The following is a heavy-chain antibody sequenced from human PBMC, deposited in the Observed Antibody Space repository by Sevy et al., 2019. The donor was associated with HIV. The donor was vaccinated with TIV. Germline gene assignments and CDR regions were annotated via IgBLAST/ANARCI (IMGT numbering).Heavy chain of an antibody. CDR1: GYRFTGYY. CDR3: ARDAAIAAQGELDP. CDR2: INPHSGGT. D-gene: IGHD6-13*01. J-gene: IGHJ5*02. Sequence: ASVKVSCKASGYRFTGYYMHWVRQAPGQGLEGMGWINPHSGGTNSAQKFQGRVTMTRDTSISTAYMELSRLRFDDTAVYYCARDAAIAAQGELDPWGQGTLVTVSS. V-gene: IGHV1-2*02.